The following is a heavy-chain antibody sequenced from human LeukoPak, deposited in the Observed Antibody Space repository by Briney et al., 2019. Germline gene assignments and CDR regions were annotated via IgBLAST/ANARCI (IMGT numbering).Heavy chain of an antibody. CDR2: IYYSGST. Sequence: SETLSLTCTVSGGSISSYYWSWIRQPPGKGLEWIGYIYYSGSTNYNPSLKSRVTISVDTSKNLFSLKLSSVTAADTAVYYCAGGYCSGGSCYFYDYWGQGTLVTVSS. V-gene: IGHV4-59*01. CDR1: GGSISSYY. J-gene: IGHJ4*02. D-gene: IGHD2-15*01. CDR3: AGGYCSGGSCYFYDY.